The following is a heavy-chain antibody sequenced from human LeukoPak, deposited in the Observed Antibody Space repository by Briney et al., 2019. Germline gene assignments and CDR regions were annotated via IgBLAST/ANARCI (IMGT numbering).Heavy chain of an antibody. Sequence: SETLSLTCAVYGGSFSGYYWSWIRQPPGKGLEWIGEINHSGSTNYNPSLKSRVTISVDTSKNQFSLKLSSVTAADTAVYYCARDKHLGSGWPKLPFGYWGQGTLVTVSS. J-gene: IGHJ4*02. CDR2: INHSGST. CDR3: ARDKHLGSGWPKLPFGY. CDR1: GGSFSGYY. V-gene: IGHV4-34*01. D-gene: IGHD6-19*01.